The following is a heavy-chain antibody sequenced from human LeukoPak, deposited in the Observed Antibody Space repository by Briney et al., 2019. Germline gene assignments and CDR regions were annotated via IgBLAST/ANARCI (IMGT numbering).Heavy chain of an antibody. V-gene: IGHV3-23*01. D-gene: IGHD3-3*01. CDR2: ISGSGGST. CDR3: AKDRRRFLEWLLYERDAFDI. CDR1: GFTFSNYA. J-gene: IGHJ3*02. Sequence: GGSLRLSCAASGFTFSNYAMSWARQAPGKGLEWVSTISGSGGSTYYADSVKGRFTISRDNSKNTLYLQMNSLRAEDTAVYYCAKDRRRFLEWLLYERDAFDIWGQGTMVTVSS.